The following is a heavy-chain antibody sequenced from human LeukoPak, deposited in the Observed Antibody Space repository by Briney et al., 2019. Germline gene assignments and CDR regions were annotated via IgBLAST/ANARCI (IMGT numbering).Heavy chain of an antibody. Sequence: ASVXVSCKASGYTFTGYYMHWVRQAPGQGLEWMGRINPYSGGTNYAQKFQGRVTMTRDTSISTAYMELSRLRSDDTAVYYCARVRSPRFGELSLDYWGQGTLVTVSS. D-gene: IGHD3-10*01. CDR3: ARVRSPRFGELSLDY. V-gene: IGHV1-2*06. CDR1: GYTFTGYY. CDR2: INPYSGGT. J-gene: IGHJ4*02.